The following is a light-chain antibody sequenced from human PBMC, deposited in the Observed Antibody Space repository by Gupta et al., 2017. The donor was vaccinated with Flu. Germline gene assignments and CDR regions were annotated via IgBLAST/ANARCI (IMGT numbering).Light chain of an antibody. V-gene: IGLV4-69*01. Sequence: KLTGTLSSGHSSYAIAWHQQQPEKGPRYLMKLNSDGSHSKGDGIPDRFSGSSSGAERYLTISSLQSEDEADYYCQTWGTGIHVVFGGGTKLTVL. CDR2: LNSDGSH. CDR3: QTWGTGIHVV. J-gene: IGLJ2*01. CDR1: SGHSSYA.